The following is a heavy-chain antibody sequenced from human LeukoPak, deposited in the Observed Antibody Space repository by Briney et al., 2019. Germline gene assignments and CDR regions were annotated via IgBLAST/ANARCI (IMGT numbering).Heavy chain of an antibody. D-gene: IGHD6-6*01. Sequence: SETLSLTCAVSGGSISSSDWWSWVRLPPGKGLEWIGEIYHSGSTNYNPSLKSRVTISLDMFKNQFSLKVSSVTAADTAVYYCASSWTEGYWGPGTLVTVSS. J-gene: IGHJ4*02. CDR3: ASSWTEGY. CDR1: GGSISSSDW. CDR2: IYHSGST. V-gene: IGHV4-4*02.